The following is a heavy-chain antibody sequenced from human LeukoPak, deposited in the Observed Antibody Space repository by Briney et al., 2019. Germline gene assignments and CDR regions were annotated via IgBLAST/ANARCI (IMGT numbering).Heavy chain of an antibody. CDR3: ARNGDYGGNVWYFQH. D-gene: IGHD4-23*01. V-gene: IGHV6-1*01. Sequence: TSQTLSLTCAISGGSVSSNSAAWNWIRQSPSRGLEWLGRTYYRSKWYNDYAVSVKSRITINPDTSKNQFSLQLNSVTPEDTAVYYCARNGDYGGNVWYFQHWGQGTQVTVSS. CDR1: GGSVSSNSAA. J-gene: IGHJ1*01. CDR2: TYYRSKWYN.